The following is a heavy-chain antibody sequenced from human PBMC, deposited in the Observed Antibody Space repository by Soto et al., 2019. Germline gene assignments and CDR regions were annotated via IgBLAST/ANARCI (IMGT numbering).Heavy chain of an antibody. D-gene: IGHD1-1*01. CDR1: GYAFTTYG. CDR2: ISAHNGNT. Sequence: QVNRVQSGAEVKKPGASVKVSCQGSGYAFTTYGITWVRQAPGQGLEWMGWISAHNGNTNYAQKLQGRVTVTRDTSTSTAYMELRSLRYDDTAVYYCARGRYGDYWGQGALVTVSS. J-gene: IGHJ4*02. V-gene: IGHV1-18*01. CDR3: ARGRYGDY.